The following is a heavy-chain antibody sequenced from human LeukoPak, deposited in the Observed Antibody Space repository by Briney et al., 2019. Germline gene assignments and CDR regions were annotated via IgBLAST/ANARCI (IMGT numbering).Heavy chain of an antibody. Sequence: SETLSLTCTVSGGSISSYYWSWIRQPPGKGLEWIGYIYYSGSTNYNPSLKSRVTISVDTSKNQFSLKLSSVTAADTAVYYCARATDFWSGYYLDYWGQGTLVTVSS. J-gene: IGHJ4*02. CDR3: ARATDFWSGYYLDY. D-gene: IGHD3-3*01. CDR1: GGSISSYY. V-gene: IGHV4-59*01. CDR2: IYYSGST.